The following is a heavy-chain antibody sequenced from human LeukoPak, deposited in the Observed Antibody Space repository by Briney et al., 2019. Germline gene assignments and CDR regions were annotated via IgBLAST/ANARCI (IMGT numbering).Heavy chain of an antibody. J-gene: IGHJ4*02. V-gene: IGHV3-23*01. CDR2: ISGSGDNT. CDR1: GFTFYTYA. D-gene: IGHD3-22*01. CDR3: AKSSYYDASGYYREYYFDY. Sequence: GGSLRLSCAASGFTFYTYAMTWVRQAPGKGLEWVSSISGSGDNTYYADSVKGRFTISRDNSKNTLYLQMNSLRDEDTAVYYCAKSSYYDASGYYREYYFDYWGQGTLVTVSS.